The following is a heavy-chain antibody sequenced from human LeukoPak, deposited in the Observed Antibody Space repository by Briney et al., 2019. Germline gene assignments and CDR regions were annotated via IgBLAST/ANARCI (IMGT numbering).Heavy chain of an antibody. CDR3: ARRFSSWSSFDY. D-gene: IGHD6-13*01. CDR2: VYYSGNT. Sequence: PSETLSLTCTVSGGSLTSYYWNWIRQSPGKGLEWIAYVYYSGNTHYNPSLKSRVTVSVDTSKNQFSLRLTSVTAADTVVYYCARRFSSWSSFDYWGQGTLVTVSS. V-gene: IGHV4-59*01. J-gene: IGHJ4*02. CDR1: GGSLTSYY.